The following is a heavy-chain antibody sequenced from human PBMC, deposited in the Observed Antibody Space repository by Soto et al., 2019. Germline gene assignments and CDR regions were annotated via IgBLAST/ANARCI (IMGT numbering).Heavy chain of an antibody. CDR2: INHRGSI. V-gene: IGHV4-34*01. Sequence: QVQLQQWGAGPLRPLETLSLTCGVSGGSFSGYYWAWIRQSPGKGLEWIGAINHRGSINYNPPMKRGVSISVDTSTNHYALNQRSVTAADTDVYYCAREIHDIWAGPPWVWYFDLWGRGTLVTVSS. CDR3: AREIHDIWAGPPWVWYFDL. CDR1: GGSFSGYY. J-gene: IGHJ2*01. D-gene: IGHD3-9*01.